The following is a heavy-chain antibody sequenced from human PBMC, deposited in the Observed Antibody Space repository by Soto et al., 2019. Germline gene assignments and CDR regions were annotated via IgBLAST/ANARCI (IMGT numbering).Heavy chain of an antibody. CDR1: GFTFSSYW. CDR3: ARVAYSYGWIYDS. J-gene: IGHJ5*01. CDR2: IKQDGSER. Sequence: GGSLRLSCAASGFTFSSYWMSWVRQAPGKGLEWVVNIKQDGSERYYMDSVRGRFTASRDNAKNSLYLQMNSLRAEDTAVYFCARVAYSYGWIYDSWGQGSLVTVSS. D-gene: IGHD6-19*01. V-gene: IGHV3-7*01.